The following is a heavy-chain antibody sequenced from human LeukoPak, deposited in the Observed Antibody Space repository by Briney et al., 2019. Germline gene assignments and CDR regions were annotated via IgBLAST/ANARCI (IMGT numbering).Heavy chain of an antibody. CDR1: GFTFNTYA. CDR2: ISGSTGTT. Sequence: GGSLRLSCAASGFTFNTYAMSWVRQAPGKGLEWVSAISGSTGTTHYADSVKGRFTISRDNSKNTLYLQMNSLRAEDTAVYYCAKGSGYEAQYCYYYMDVWGKGTTVTISS. D-gene: IGHD5-12*01. V-gene: IGHV3-23*01. CDR3: AKGSGYEAQYCYYYMDV. J-gene: IGHJ6*03.